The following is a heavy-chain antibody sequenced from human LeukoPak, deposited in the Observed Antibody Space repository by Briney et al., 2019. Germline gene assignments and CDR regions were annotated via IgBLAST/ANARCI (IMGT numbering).Heavy chain of an antibody. CDR3: ARGLYCGGDCYYYYGMDV. Sequence: GGSLRLSCAASGFTFSSYAMHWVRQAPGKGLEWVAVISYDGSNKYYADSVKGRFTISRDNSKNTLYLQMNSLRAEDTAVYYCARGLYCGGDCYYYYGMDVWGQGTTVTVSS. CDR2: ISYDGSNK. V-gene: IGHV3-30-3*01. J-gene: IGHJ6*02. D-gene: IGHD2-21*02. CDR1: GFTFSSYA.